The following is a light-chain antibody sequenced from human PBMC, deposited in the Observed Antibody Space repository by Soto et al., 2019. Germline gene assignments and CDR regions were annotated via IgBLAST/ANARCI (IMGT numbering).Light chain of an antibody. J-gene: IGKJ1*01. CDR1: QSVSSN. Sequence: TLSVXPGEXATQXCRASQSVSSNLAGYQQKPVQPPRLLIYGAYTRATGIQARFIGSGNGTEFTLLLCRHQCEASVVIYEAPRSASPTFGQGNKLDIK. V-gene: IGKV3-15*01. CDR3: APRSASPT. CDR2: GAY.